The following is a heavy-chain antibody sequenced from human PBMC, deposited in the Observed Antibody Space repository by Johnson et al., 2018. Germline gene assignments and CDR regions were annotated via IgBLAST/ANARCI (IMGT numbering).Heavy chain of an antibody. CDR3: TTGVTVSGYYL. CDR2: MKSKTDGGTT. V-gene: IGHV3-15*07. D-gene: IGHD3-22*01. CDR1: GFTFNNFW. J-gene: IGHJ3*01. Sequence: VQLVQSGGGLVKPGGSLRLSCVASGFTFNNFWMNWVRQAPGKGLEWVGRMKSKTDGGTTDYAAPVKGRFTSSRDESKNILYLQMNSLKNEDTGLYYCTTGVTVSGYYLWGQGTMVTVSS.